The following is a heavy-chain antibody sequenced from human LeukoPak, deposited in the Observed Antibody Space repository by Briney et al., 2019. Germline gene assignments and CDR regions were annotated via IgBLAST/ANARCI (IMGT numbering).Heavy chain of an antibody. J-gene: IGHJ5*02. CDR2: IYYSGST. CDR3: ARWGRYNNWFDP. D-gene: IGHD3-9*01. CDR1: GDSISSSY. Sequence: PSETLSLTCNVSGDSISSSYWSWIRQPPGKGLEWIGSIYYSGSTYYNPSLKSRVTISVDTSKNQFSLKLSSVTAADTAVYYCARWGRYNNWFDPWGQGTLVTVSS. V-gene: IGHV4-59*05.